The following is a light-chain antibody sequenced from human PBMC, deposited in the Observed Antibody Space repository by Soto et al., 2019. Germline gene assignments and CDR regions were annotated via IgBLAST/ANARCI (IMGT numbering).Light chain of an antibody. CDR3: QQYNNWLPMYT. V-gene: IGKV3-15*01. CDR2: GAS. J-gene: IGKJ2*01. Sequence: EIVMTQSPATLSVSPGERATLSCRASQSVSSNLAWYQQKPGQAPRLLIYGASTRATGIPARFSGSGSGTEFTLTISSLQSEDFVVYYCQQYNNWLPMYTFGQGTKLEIK. CDR1: QSVSSN.